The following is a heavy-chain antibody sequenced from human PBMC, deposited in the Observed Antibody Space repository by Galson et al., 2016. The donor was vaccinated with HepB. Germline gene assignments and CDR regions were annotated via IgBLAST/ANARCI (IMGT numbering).Heavy chain of an antibody. CDR2: INQDGTEK. V-gene: IGHV3-7*04. Sequence: SLRLSCAASGLTFSNFWMTWVRQAPGKGLEWVANINQDGTEKHYLDSVWGRFTISRDNAKSSLFLQMNSLRAEDTAGYFCARAYQYTLDYWGQGTLVTVSS. J-gene: IGHJ4*02. D-gene: IGHD1-1*01. CDR3: ARAYQYTLDY. CDR1: GLTFSNFW.